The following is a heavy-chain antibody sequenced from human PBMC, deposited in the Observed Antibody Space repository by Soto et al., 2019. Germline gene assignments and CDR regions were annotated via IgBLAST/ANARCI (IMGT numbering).Heavy chain of an antibody. CDR1: GFTFSSYA. CDR2: ISGSGGST. CDR3: ASQPSGWGYCSSTSCYRSEAFDI. J-gene: IGHJ3*02. D-gene: IGHD2-2*01. V-gene: IGHV3-23*01. Sequence: GGSLRLSCAASGFTFSSYAMSWVRQAPGKGLEWVSAISGSGGSTYYADSVKGRFTISRDNSKNTLYLQMNSLRAEDTAVYYCASQPSGWGYCSSTSCYRSEAFDIWGQGTMVTVSS.